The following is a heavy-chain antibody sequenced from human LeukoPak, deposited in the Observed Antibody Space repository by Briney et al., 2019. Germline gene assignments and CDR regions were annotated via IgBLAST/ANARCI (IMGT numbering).Heavy chain of an antibody. D-gene: IGHD3-3*01. Sequence: SETLSLTCAASGGSIGSDDYSWTWIRQPPGKGLEWIGYISHSGSTYYNPYLKSRVTISVGRSKNQFSLKLNSVTAADTAVYYCARHASDFWSGSSGFFDYWGQGTLVTVSS. J-gene: IGHJ4*02. CDR1: GGSIGSDDYS. CDR2: ISHSGST. CDR3: ARHASDFWSGSSGFFDY. V-gene: IGHV4-30-2*01.